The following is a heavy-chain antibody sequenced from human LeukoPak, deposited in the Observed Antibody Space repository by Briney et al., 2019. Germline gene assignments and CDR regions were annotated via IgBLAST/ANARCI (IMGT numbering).Heavy chain of an antibody. CDR1: GFTFNNYW. CDR3: ARAQAVAGTGGFDP. D-gene: IGHD6-19*01. J-gene: IGHJ5*02. CDR2: VNSDGSST. Sequence: GGSRRLSCAASGFTFNNYWMHWVRQAPGKGLVWVSRVNSDGSSTSYADSVKGRFTISRDNAKNTVYLQMKSLRDDDTAVYYCARAQAVAGTGGFDPWGQGTLVTVSS. V-gene: IGHV3-74*01.